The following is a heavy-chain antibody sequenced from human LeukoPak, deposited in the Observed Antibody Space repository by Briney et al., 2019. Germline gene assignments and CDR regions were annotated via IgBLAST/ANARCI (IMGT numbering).Heavy chain of an antibody. V-gene: IGHV4-38-2*02. CDR3: ARDSGTTGEVKFDP. Sequence: SETLSLTCTVSDYSISSGYYWGWIRQPAGKALEWIGRIYVTGSTTYNPSLESRVTMSLDTSKNHFSLKLRSVTAADTAVYYCARDSGTTGEVKFDPWGQGTLVTVSS. J-gene: IGHJ5*02. CDR2: IYVTGST. CDR1: DYSISSGYY. D-gene: IGHD1-7*01.